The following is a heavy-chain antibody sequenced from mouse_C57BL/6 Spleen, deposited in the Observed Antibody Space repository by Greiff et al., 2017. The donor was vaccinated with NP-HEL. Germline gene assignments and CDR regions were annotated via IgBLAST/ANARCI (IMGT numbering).Heavy chain of an antibody. Sequence: EVKVVESGGGLVKPGGSLKLSCAASGFTFSSYTMSWVRQTPEKRLEWVATISGGGGNTYYPDSVKGRFTISRDNAKNTLYLQMSSLRSEDTALYYCARQDYYGSSSPFAYWGQGTLVTVSA. D-gene: IGHD1-1*01. V-gene: IGHV5-9*01. J-gene: IGHJ3*01. CDR3: ARQDYYGSSSPFAY. CDR1: GFTFSSYT. CDR2: ISGGGGNT.